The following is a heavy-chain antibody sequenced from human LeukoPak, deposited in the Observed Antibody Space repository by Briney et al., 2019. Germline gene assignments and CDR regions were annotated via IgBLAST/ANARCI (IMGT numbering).Heavy chain of an antibody. Sequence: GGSLRLSCAASGFTFSSYSMNWVRQAPGKGLEWVSSISSSSSYIYYADSVKGRFTISRDNAKNSLYLQMNSLRAEDTAVYYCARQITMVRGVKVWGQGTLVTVSS. CDR2: ISSSSSYI. CDR1: GFTFSSYS. J-gene: IGHJ4*02. V-gene: IGHV3-21*01. CDR3: ARQITMVRGVKV. D-gene: IGHD3-10*01.